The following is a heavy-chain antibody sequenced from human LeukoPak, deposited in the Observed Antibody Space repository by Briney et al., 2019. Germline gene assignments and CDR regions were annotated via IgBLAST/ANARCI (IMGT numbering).Heavy chain of an antibody. CDR2: IRSRADSYAT. Sequence: PGGSLRLSCAASGFTFSGSAIHWVRQASGKGLEWVGRIRSRADSYATAYAASVKGRFTLSRDDSKNTAYLQMNSLKTEDTAVYYCTNTPQTMGSVWGQGTTVTVSS. V-gene: IGHV3-73*01. D-gene: IGHD4/OR15-4a*01. CDR1: GFTFSGSA. J-gene: IGHJ6*02. CDR3: TNTPQTMGSV.